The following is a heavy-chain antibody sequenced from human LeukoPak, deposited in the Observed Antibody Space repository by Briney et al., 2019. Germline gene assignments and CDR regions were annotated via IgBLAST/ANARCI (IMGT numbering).Heavy chain of an antibody. D-gene: IGHD2-2*02. J-gene: IGHJ6*04. V-gene: IGHV1-46*01. CDR3: ARSRYCSSTSCYNTRYGMDV. CDR1: GYTFTIYY. Sequence: ASVKVSYKASGYTFTIYYMHWVRQAPGQGLEWMGIINPSGGSTSYAQKFQGRVTMTRDTSTSTVYMELSSLRSEDTAVYYCARSRYCSSTSCYNTRYGMDVWGKGTTVTVSS. CDR2: INPSGGST.